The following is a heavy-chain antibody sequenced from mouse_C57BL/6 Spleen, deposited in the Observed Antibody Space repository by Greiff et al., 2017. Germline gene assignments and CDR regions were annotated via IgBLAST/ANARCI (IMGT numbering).Heavy chain of an antibody. J-gene: IGHJ2*01. CDR1: GYTFTSYW. Sequence: QVHVKQPGAELVRPGSSVKLSCKASGYTFTSYWMRWVKQRPIQGLEWIGNIDPSDSETHYNQNVKDKATLTVDKSSSTAYMQLSSLTSEDSAVYYCARSTAQAVLDFDYGGQGTTLTVSS. CDR2: IDPSDSET. V-gene: IGHV1-52*01. CDR3: ARSTAQAVLDFDY. D-gene: IGHD3-2*02.